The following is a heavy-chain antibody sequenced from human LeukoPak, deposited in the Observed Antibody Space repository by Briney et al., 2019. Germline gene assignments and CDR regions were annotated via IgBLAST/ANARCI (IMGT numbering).Heavy chain of an antibody. J-gene: IGHJ4*02. CDR2: ISGSGYST. CDR3: AKDYIGYDEDFDY. D-gene: IGHD2-2*01. CDR1: GFTFSSYG. Sequence: GGSLRLSCAASGFTFSSYGMSWVRQAPGKGLEWVSSISGSGYSTYYPKSVKGRFSISRDNSKNTLYLEMNSLRAEDTAVYYCAKDYIGYDEDFDYWGQGTLVTVSS. V-gene: IGHV3-23*01.